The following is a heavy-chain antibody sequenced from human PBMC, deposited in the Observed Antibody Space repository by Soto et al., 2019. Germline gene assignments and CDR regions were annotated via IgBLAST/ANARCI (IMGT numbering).Heavy chain of an antibody. J-gene: IGHJ6*02. CDR1: GGSISSGGYY. CDR2: IYYSGST. CDR3: ARERNYDSSGYSYYYGMDV. Sequence: QVQLQESGPGLVKPSQTLSLTCTVSGGSISSGGYYWSWIRQHPGKGLEWIGYIYYSGSTYYNPSLKSRVTISVDTSKNQFSLKLSSVTAADTAVYWCARERNYDSSGYSYYYGMDVWGQGTTVTVSS. D-gene: IGHD3-22*01. V-gene: IGHV4-31*03.